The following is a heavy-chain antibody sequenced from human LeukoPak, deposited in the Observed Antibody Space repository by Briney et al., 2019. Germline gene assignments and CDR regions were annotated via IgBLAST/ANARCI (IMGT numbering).Heavy chain of an antibody. Sequence: HPSETLSLTCTVSGGSISSSSYYWGWIRQPPGKGLEWIGSIYYSGSTYYNPSLKSRVTISVDTSKNQFSLKLSSVTAADTAVYYCARDLGIHNWFDPWGQGTLVTVSS. J-gene: IGHJ5*02. D-gene: IGHD7-27*01. CDR2: IYYSGST. CDR1: GGSISSSSYY. CDR3: ARDLGIHNWFDP. V-gene: IGHV4-39*07.